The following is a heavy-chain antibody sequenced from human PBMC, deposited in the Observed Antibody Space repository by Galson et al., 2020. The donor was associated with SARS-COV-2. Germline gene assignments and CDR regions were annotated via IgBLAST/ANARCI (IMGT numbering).Heavy chain of an antibody. Sequence: GGSLRLSCAASGFTFSDHYMDWVRQAPGKGLEWVARIRNKVNSYTTEYAASVKGRFTISRDDSKNSMYLQMNSLIIDDTAVYYCSRAGVLATPYYFDYWGQGTLVTVSS. CDR2: IRNKVNSYTT. CDR1: GFTFSDHY. D-gene: IGHD3-10*01. CDR3: SRAGVLATPYYFDY. J-gene: IGHJ4*02. V-gene: IGHV3-72*01.